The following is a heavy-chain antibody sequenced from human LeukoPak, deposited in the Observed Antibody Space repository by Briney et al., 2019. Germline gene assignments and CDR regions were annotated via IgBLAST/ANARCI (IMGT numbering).Heavy chain of an antibody. CDR2: IYYSGST. J-gene: IGHJ4*02. Sequence: KTSETLSLTCTVSGGSISSYSYYWGWIRQPPGKGLEWIGSIYYSGSTYYNPSLKSRVSISVDTSKNQFSLKLSSVTAADTAVYYCARVRVMVPDRDWGQGTLVTVSS. CDR3: ARVRVMVPDRD. V-gene: IGHV4-39*01. D-gene: IGHD4/OR15-4a*01. CDR1: GGSISSYSYY.